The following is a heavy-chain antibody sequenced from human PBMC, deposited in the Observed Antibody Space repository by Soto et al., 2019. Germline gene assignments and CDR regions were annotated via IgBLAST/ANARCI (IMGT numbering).Heavy chain of an antibody. V-gene: IGHV5-10-1*01. CDR2: IDPSDSYT. CDR3: ARPSVAVAANYYYYGMDV. J-gene: IGHJ6*02. Sequence: GESLKISCKGSGYSFTSYWISWVRQMPGKGLGWMGRIDPSDSYTNYSPSFQGHVTISADKSISTAYLQWSSLKASDTAMYYCARPSVAVAANYYYYGMDVWGQGTTVTVSS. D-gene: IGHD6-19*01. CDR1: GYSFTSYW.